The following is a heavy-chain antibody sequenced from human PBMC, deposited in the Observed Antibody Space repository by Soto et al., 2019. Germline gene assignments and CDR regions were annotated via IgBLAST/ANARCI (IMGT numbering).Heavy chain of an antibody. CDR2: IYYTGTT. Sequence: KPSETLSLTCSVSGTSIRGYYWTWIRQPPGKGLEWIGYIYYTGTTKYNPSLKSRVTISVDTSKNQFSLRLNSVTAADTAVYYCAREVSSFGSNHFESWGQGALVTVSS. D-gene: IGHD3-10*01. J-gene: IGHJ4*02. CDR1: GTSIRGYY. CDR3: AREVSSFGSNHFES. V-gene: IGHV4-59*01.